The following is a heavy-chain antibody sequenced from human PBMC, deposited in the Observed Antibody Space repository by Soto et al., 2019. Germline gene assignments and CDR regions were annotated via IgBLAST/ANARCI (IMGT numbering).Heavy chain of an antibody. CDR3: VRGAPFDY. V-gene: IGHV3-74*01. CDR2: INSDGSST. Sequence: EVQLVESGGGLVQPGGSLRLSCAASGFTFSSHWMHWVRQVPGRGLVWVSRINSDGSSTAYADSVKGRFTISRDNAKNTLYQQMDSLRAEDTAVYSCVRGAPFDYWGRGTLVTVSS. J-gene: IGHJ4*02. CDR1: GFTFSSHW.